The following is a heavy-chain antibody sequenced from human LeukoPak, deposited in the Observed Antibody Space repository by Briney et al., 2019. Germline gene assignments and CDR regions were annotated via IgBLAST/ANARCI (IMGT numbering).Heavy chain of an antibody. J-gene: IGHJ4*02. Sequence: PSETLSLTCTVFGGSISSYYWSWIRQPPGKGLEWIGYIYYSGSTNYNPSLKSRVTISVDTSKNQFSLKLSSVTAADTAVYYCARQSLYSGSLDYWGQGTLVTVSS. D-gene: IGHD1-26*01. CDR2: IYYSGST. CDR1: GGSISSYY. CDR3: ARQSLYSGSLDY. V-gene: IGHV4-59*01.